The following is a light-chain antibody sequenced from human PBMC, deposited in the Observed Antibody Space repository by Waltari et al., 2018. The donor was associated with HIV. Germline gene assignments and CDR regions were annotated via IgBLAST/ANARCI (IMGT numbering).Light chain of an antibody. CDR2: RNN. CDR3: ATWDDSLSGSVL. J-gene: IGLJ2*01. Sequence: QSVLTQPPSASGTPGQRVTISCSGSRYNIGSNYVYWYQDLPGTAPKLLIYRNNRPPSGVPARFSGSKSGTSASLAISGLRSEDEAAYYCATWDDSLSGSVLFGGGTKLTVL. CDR1: RYNIGSNY. V-gene: IGLV1-47*01.